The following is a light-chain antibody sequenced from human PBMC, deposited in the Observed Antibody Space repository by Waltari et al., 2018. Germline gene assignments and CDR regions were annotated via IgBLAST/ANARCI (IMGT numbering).Light chain of an antibody. CDR2: GAS. Sequence: IVLTQSPGTLSLSTGESATLSCRTSQSVTRALAWYQQKPGQAPRLLIYGASNRATGIPDRFSGSGSGTDFSLTISSLEPEDFAVYYCQHYLRLPVTFGQGTKVEVK. J-gene: IGKJ1*01. CDR1: QSVTRA. V-gene: IGKV3-20*01. CDR3: QHYLRLPVT.